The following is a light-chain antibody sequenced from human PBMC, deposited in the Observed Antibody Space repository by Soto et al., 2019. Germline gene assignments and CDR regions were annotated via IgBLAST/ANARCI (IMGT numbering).Light chain of an antibody. Sequence: DIQMTQSPSSLSASVGDRVTITCRASQSISTYLNWYQQKPGKAPRLLIYAASSWQSGVPSRFSGSGSGTDFTLTISRLQPEDFATYYCQQNYSTPPYTFGQGTKLEIK. J-gene: IGKJ2*01. CDR2: AAS. CDR1: QSISTY. CDR3: QQNYSTPPYT. V-gene: IGKV1-39*01.